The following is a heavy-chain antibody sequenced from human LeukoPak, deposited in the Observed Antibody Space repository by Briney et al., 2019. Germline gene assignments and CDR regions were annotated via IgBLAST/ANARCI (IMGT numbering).Heavy chain of an antibody. CDR1: GGSISSGGYS. CDR2: IYHSGST. Sequence: SETLSLTCAVSGGSISSGGYSWGWIRQPPGKGLEWIGYIYHSGSTYYNPSLKSRVTISVDRSKNQFSLKLSPVTAADTAVYYCASLPYYYDSSGYPTFYFDYWGQGTLVTVSS. V-gene: IGHV4-30-2*01. D-gene: IGHD3-22*01. CDR3: ASLPYYYDSSGYPTFYFDY. J-gene: IGHJ4*02.